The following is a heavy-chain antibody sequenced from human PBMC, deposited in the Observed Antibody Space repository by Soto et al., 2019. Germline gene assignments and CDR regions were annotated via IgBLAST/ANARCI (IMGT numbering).Heavy chain of an antibody. CDR2: ISAYNGNT. CDR1: GYTFTSYG. J-gene: IGHJ4*02. V-gene: IGHV1-18*01. CDR3: VRSPSTVTTILYYFDY. D-gene: IGHD4-17*01. Sequence: ASVKVSCKASGYTFTSYGISWVRQAPGQGLEWMGWISAYNGNTNYAQKLQGRVTMTTDTSTSTAYMEMRSLRSDDTAVYFCVRSPSTVTTILYYFDYWGQGTLVTVSS.